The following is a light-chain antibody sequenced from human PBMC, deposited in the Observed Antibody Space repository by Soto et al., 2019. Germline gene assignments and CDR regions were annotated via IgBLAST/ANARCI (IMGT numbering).Light chain of an antibody. CDR1: SSNIGAGYD. CDR3: QSYDNNLSAYV. J-gene: IGLJ1*01. CDR2: DNS. V-gene: IGLV1-40*01. Sequence: QSALTQPPSVSGAPGQRVTISCTGSSSNIGAGYDVHWYQQFPGTAPKLLIYDNSNRPSGVPDRFSGSKSGTSASLAITGLQAEDEADYYCQSYDNNLSAYVFGTGTKVTVL.